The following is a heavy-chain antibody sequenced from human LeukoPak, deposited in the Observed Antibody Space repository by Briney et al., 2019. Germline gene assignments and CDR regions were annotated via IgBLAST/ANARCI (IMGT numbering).Heavy chain of an antibody. CDR3: ARYHYYDSSGLDAFDI. J-gene: IGHJ3*02. V-gene: IGHV1-8*01. CDR2: MNPNSGNT. Sequence: GASVKVSCKASGYTFTSYDINWVRQATGQELEWMGWMNPNSGNTGYAQKFQGRVTMTRNTSISTAYMELSSLRSEDTAVYYCARYHYYDSSGLDAFDIWGQGTMVTVSS. D-gene: IGHD3-22*01. CDR1: GYTFTSYD.